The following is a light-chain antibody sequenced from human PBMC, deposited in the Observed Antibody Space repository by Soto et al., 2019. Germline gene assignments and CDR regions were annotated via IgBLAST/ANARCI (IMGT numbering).Light chain of an antibody. J-gene: IGLJ1*01. CDR1: SSDVGGYNH. CDR3: CSHAGSSVV. CDR2: DVS. V-gene: IGLV2-11*01. Sequence: QSVLTQPRSVSGSPGQSVTISYTGTSSDVGGYNHVCWYQQRPGKAPKLIIYDVSTRPSGVPDRFSGSKSGNTASLTISVLQAEDEADYYCCSHAGSSVVFGTGTKVTVL.